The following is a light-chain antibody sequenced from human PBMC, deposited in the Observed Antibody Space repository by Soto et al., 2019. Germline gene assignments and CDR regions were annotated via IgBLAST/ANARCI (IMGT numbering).Light chain of an antibody. J-gene: IGLJ3*02. V-gene: IGLV1-44*01. CDR3: AAWDDSLNRRV. Sequence: QAVVTQPPSASGTPGQRVTISCSGSSSNIGSYPVNWYQQLPGTAPKLLIYSTNQRPSGVPDRFSGSKSGTSASLAISGLQSEDEADYYCAAWDDSLNRRVFGGGTQLTVL. CDR1: SSNIGSYP. CDR2: STN.